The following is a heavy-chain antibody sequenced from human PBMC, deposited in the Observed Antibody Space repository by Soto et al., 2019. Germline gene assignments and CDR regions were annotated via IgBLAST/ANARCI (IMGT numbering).Heavy chain of an antibody. V-gene: IGHV4-31*03. D-gene: IGHD5-18*01. J-gene: IGHJ6*02. Sequence: QVQLQESGPGLVKPSQTLSLTCTVSGGSITSGGYYWSWVRQNPKMGLEWIGNIYYSGNTYYNSSLKSRLTISVATSKNQFSLNLSSVTAADTAVYYCARDRLMATAGTARHYFGLDVWGQGTTVTVSS. CDR1: GGSITSGGYY. CDR3: ARDRLMATAGTARHYFGLDV. CDR2: IYYSGNT.